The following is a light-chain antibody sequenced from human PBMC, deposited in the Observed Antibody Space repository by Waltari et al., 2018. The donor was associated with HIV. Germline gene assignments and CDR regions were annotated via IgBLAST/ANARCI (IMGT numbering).Light chain of an antibody. Sequence: DVQMTQSPSTLSASVGDRVTITCRASRSINSWLAWYQQQPGKAPQLLIYEASNLRSGVPSRFSGRGSGTEFTLTISSLQADDFAIYYCHQYHTYSRTFGQGTMVEIK. CDR3: HQYHTYSRT. CDR1: RSINSW. J-gene: IGKJ1*01. CDR2: EAS. V-gene: IGKV1-5*03.